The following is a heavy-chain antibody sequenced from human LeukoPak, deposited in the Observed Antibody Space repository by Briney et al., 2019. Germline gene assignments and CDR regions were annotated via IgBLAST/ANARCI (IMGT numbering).Heavy chain of an antibody. J-gene: IGHJ4*02. CDR3: ARDMKRGIAARSPDY. CDR2: IWYDGSNK. D-gene: IGHD6-6*01. V-gene: IGHV3-33*08. Sequence: PGGSLRLSCAASGFTFSSYVMHWVRQAPGKGLEWVAVIWYDGSNKYYADSVKGRFTISRDNSKNTLYLQMNSLRAEDTAVYYCARDMKRGIAARSPDYWGQGTLVTVSS. CDR1: GFTFSSYV.